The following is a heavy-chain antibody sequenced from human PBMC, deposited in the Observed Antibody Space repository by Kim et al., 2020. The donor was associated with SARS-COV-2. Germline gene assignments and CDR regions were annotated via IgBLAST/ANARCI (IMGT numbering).Heavy chain of an antibody. CDR3: ASFKWDQLPL. J-gene: IGHJ4*02. D-gene: IGHD2-2*01. CDR2: NK. V-gene: IGHV3-30*01. Sequence: NKYYADSVKGRFTISRDNSKNTLYLQMNSLRAEDTAVYYCASFKWDQLPLWGQGTLVTVSS.